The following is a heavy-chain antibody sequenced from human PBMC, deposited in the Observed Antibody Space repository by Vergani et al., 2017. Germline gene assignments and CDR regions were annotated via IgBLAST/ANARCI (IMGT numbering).Heavy chain of an antibody. V-gene: IGHV1-69*01. CDR2: IIPIFGTA. CDR1: GGTFSSYA. Sequence: QVQLVQSGAEVKKPGSSVKVSCKASGGTFSSYAISWVRQAPGQGLEWMGGIIPIFGTANYAQKFQGRVTITADESTSTAYMELSRLRSEDTAVYYCATYTSGSYYETQYYFDYWGQGTLVTVSS. J-gene: IGHJ4*02. CDR3: ATYTSGSYYETQYYFDY. D-gene: IGHD3-10*01.